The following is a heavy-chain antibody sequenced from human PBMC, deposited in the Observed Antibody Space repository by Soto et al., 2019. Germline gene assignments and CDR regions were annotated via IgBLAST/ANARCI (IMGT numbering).Heavy chain of an antibody. CDR2: ISAYNGNT. V-gene: IGHV1-18*04. Sequence: ASVKVSCKASGYTFTSYGISCVRQAPGQGLEWMGWISAYNGNTNYAQKLQGRVTMTTDTSTSTAYMELRSLRSDDTAVYYCARAYRPFWSGYYLGYWGQGTLVTVS. D-gene: IGHD3-3*01. CDR1: GYTFTSYG. CDR3: ARAYRPFWSGYYLGY. J-gene: IGHJ4*02.